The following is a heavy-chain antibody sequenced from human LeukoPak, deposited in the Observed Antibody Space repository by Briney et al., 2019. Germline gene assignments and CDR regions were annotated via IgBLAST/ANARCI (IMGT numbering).Heavy chain of an antibody. CDR3: ARDSANGSSWYFDH. Sequence: PSETLSLTCAVYGGSFSGYYWSWIRQPPGKGLEWIGEINHSGSTNYNPSLKSRVTISVDTSKNQFSLNLNSVTAADTAVYYCARDSANGSSWYFDHWGQGNLVTVSS. CDR1: GGSFSGYY. CDR2: INHSGST. D-gene: IGHD6-13*01. V-gene: IGHV4-34*01. J-gene: IGHJ4*02.